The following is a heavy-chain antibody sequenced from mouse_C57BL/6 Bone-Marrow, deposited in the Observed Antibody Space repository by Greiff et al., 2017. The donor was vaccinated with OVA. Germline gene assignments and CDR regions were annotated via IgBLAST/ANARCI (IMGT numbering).Heavy chain of an antibody. J-gene: IGHJ4*01. D-gene: IGHD1-1*01. V-gene: IGHV5-12*01. CDR3: ARHYYGSPYYYAMDY. CDR1: GFTFSDYY. CDR2: ISNGGGST. Sequence: EVKVVESGGGLVQPGGSLKLSCAASGFTFSDYYMYWVRQTPEKRLEWVAYISNGGGSTYYPDTVKGRFTISRDNAKNTLYLQMSRLKSEDTAMYYCARHYYGSPYYYAMDYWGQGTSVTVSS.